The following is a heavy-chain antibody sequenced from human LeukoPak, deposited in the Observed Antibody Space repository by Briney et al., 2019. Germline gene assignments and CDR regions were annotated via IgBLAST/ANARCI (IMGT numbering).Heavy chain of an antibody. D-gene: IGHD2-2*03. J-gene: IGHJ5*02. CDR3: ARHRGYCSSTSCSYNWFDP. CDR1: GGSISSGDYY. V-gene: IGHV4-30-4*01. Sequence: PSQTLSLTCTVSGGSISSGDYYWIWIRQPPGKGLEWIGYIYYSGSTYYNPSLKSRVTISVDTSKNQFSLKLSSVTAADTAVYYCARHRGYCSSTSCSYNWFDPWGQGTLVTVSS. CDR2: IYYSGST.